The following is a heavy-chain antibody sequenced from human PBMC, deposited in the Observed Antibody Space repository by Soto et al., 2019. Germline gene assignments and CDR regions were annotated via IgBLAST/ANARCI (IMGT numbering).Heavy chain of an antibody. J-gene: IGHJ3*02. CDR3: ARQSVEMATICAFDI. CDR1: GGSISSSSYY. V-gene: IGHV4-39*01. D-gene: IGHD5-12*01. CDR2: IYYSGST. Sequence: SETLSLTCTVSGGSISSSSYYWGWIRQPPGKGLEWIGSIYYSGSTYYNPSLKSRVTISVDTSKNQFSLKLSSVTAADTAVYYCARQSVEMATICAFDIWGQGTMVTVSS.